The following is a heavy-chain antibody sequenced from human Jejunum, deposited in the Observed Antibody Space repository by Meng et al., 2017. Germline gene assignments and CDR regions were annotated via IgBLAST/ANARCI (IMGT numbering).Heavy chain of an antibody. J-gene: IGHJ6*02. CDR3: ARGTTVGGV. CDR2: IDSDGGSI. CDR1: GFIFSNYG. D-gene: IGHD4-23*01. V-gene: IGHV3-74*01. Sequence: GESLKISCAASGFIFSNYGMNWVRQAPGKGLVWVSRIDSDGGSISYADSVKGRFTISRDNAKNILYLQMNSLRAEDTAVYYCARGTTVGGVWGQGTTVTVS.